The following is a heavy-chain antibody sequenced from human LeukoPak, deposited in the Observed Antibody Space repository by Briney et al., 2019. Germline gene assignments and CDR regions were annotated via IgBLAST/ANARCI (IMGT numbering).Heavy chain of an antibody. D-gene: IGHD5-24*01. CDR3: ARSVEMATRIDY. Sequence: GRSLRLSCAASGFTFDDYAMHWVRQAPGKGLEWVSGISWNSGSIGYADSVKGRFTISRDNAKNSLYLQMNSLRVEDMALYYCARSVEMATRIDYWGQGTLVTVSS. V-gene: IGHV3-9*03. CDR2: ISWNSGSI. CDR1: GFTFDDYA. J-gene: IGHJ4*02.